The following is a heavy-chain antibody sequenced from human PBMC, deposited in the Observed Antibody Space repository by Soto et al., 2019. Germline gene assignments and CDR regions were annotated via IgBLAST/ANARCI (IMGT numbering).Heavy chain of an antibody. CDR1: GESISSSSYY. CDR3: ARQRTTVVTQAYFDH. Sequence: SETLSLTCIVSGESISSSSYYWGWIRQPPGKGLEWIGSIYYSGRTYYNPSFKSRVTISIDTSKNQFSLKLSSVTATDTAVYYCARQRTTVVTQAYFDHWGQGALATVSS. D-gene: IGHD2-21*02. V-gene: IGHV4-39*01. J-gene: IGHJ4*02. CDR2: IYYSGRT.